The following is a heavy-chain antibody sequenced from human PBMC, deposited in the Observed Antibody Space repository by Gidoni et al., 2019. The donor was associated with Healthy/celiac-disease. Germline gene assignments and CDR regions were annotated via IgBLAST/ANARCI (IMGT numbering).Heavy chain of an antibody. V-gene: IGHV3-21*01. J-gene: IGHJ6*02. D-gene: IGHD4-17*01. CDR1: GFTFSSYS. CDR3: ARDRGIGNDYGDFYGMDV. Sequence: EVQLVESGGGLVKPGGSLRLSCAASGFTFSSYSMNWVRQAPAKGLEWVSSISSSSSYIYYADSVKGRFTISRDNAKNSLYLQMNSLRAEDTAVYYCARDRGIGNDYGDFYGMDVWGQGTTVTVSS. CDR2: ISSSSSYI.